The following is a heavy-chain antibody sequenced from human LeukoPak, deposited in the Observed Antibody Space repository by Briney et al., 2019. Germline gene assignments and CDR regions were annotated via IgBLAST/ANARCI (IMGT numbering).Heavy chain of an antibody. Sequence: GGSLRLSCAASGFTFSSYEMNWVRQAPGKGLEWVSYISSSGSTIYYADSVKGRFTISRDNAKNSLYLQMNSLRAEDTAVYYCARVAIVAFDIWGQGTMDTVSS. J-gene: IGHJ3*02. CDR3: ARVAIVAFDI. CDR2: ISSSGSTI. D-gene: IGHD2-2*03. V-gene: IGHV3-48*03. CDR1: GFTFSSYE.